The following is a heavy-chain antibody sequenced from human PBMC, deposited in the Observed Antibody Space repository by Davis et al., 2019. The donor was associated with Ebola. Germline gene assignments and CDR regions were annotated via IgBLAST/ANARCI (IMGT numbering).Heavy chain of an antibody. Sequence: GESLKISCAASGFTFSSYAMSWVRQAPGKGLEWVSAISGSGGSTYYADSVKGRFTISRDNSKNTLYLQMNSLRAEDTAVYYCAKDGALLWFGELGPWGQGTLVTVSS. CDR2: ISGSGGST. V-gene: IGHV3-23*01. CDR3: AKDGALLWFGELGP. D-gene: IGHD3-10*01. J-gene: IGHJ5*02. CDR1: GFTFSSYA.